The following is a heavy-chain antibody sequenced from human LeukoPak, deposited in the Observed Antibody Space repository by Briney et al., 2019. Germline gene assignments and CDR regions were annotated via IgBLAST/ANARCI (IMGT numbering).Heavy chain of an antibody. Sequence: PGGSLRLSCAASRFTFDDYAMHWVRQAPVKGLEWVSGISWNSGSIGYADSVKGRFTISRDNAKNSPYLQMNSLRAEDTALYYCAKGTSSGWLNYYFDYWGQGTLVTVSS. CDR2: ISWNSGSI. CDR1: RFTFDDYA. J-gene: IGHJ4*02. V-gene: IGHV3-9*01. CDR3: AKGTSSGWLNYYFDY. D-gene: IGHD6-19*01.